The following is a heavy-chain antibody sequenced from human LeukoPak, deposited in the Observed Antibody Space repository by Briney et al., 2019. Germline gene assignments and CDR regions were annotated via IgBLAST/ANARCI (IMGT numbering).Heavy chain of an antibody. CDR1: GFTFSSYA. CDR3: AKAYSNSWYIWDH. D-gene: IGHD6-13*01. Sequence: PGGSLRLSCAASGFTFSSYAMSWVRQAPGKGLEWVSVVSANGAATHYADSVKGRFTISRDNSRDTLYLQMNILRAEDTAVYYCAKAYSNSWYIWDHWGQGSLVTVSS. CDR2: VSANGAAT. J-gene: IGHJ4*02. V-gene: IGHV3-23*01.